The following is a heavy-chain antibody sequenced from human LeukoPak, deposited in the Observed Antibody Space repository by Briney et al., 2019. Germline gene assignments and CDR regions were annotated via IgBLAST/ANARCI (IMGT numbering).Heavy chain of an antibody. CDR1: GYSFTNYW. CDR2: INPSDSDT. Sequence: LGESLKISCQGSGYSFTNYWIAWVRQLPGEGLEWMAIINPSDSDTRFSPSFRGQVTISADKSISTAYLQWGSLKASDTAMYYCARQGGYSVSLDVWAQGTMVTVSS. J-gene: IGHJ3*01. CDR3: ARQGGYSVSLDV. D-gene: IGHD4-23*01. V-gene: IGHV5-51*01.